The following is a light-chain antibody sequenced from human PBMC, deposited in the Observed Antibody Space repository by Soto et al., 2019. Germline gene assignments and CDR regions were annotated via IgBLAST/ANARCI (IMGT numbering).Light chain of an antibody. V-gene: IGKV1-39*01. CDR2: GAS. CDR1: QNINTY. Sequence: DIQLTQSPSSLSASVGDRVTITCRASQNINTYLTWYRQKPGQAPDLLIFGASSLHGGVPSRFSGSGSGTDFTLSISSLQPEDFVSFYCQQTYSSPLTFGGGTKVEI. CDR3: QQTYSSPLT. J-gene: IGKJ4*01.